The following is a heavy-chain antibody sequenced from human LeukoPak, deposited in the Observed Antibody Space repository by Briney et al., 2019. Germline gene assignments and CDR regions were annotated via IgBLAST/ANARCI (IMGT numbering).Heavy chain of an antibody. CDR1: GGSISSSNW. CDR2: IYYSGST. D-gene: IGHD3-10*01. V-gene: IGHV4-4*02. CDR3: ASSTLVRGGSHFDY. Sequence: SGTLSLTCAVSGGSISSSNWWSWVRQPPGKGLEWIGYIYYSGSTNYNPFLKSRVTISLDTSKNQFSLKLSSVTAADTAVYYCASSTLVRGGSHFDYWGQGTLVTVSS. J-gene: IGHJ4*02.